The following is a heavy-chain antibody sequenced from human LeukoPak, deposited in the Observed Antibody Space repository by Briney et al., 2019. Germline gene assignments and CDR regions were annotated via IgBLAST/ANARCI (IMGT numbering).Heavy chain of an antibody. V-gene: IGHV3-21*01. D-gene: IGHD6-19*01. CDR2: ISSSSSYI. CDR1: GFTFSSYS. J-gene: IGHJ4*02. CDR3: ASGSGWYEGWFSRPHN. Sequence: GGSLRLSCAASGFTFSSYSMNWVRQAPGKGLEGVSSISSSSSYIYYADSVKGRFTISRDNAKNSLYLQMNGLRAEDTAVYYCASGSGWYEGWFSRPHNWGQGTLVTVSS.